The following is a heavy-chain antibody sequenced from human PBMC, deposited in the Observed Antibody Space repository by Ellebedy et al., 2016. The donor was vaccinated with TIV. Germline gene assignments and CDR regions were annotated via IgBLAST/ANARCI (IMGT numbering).Heavy chain of an antibody. CDR2: ISWNSGSI. J-gene: IGHJ3*02. V-gene: IGHV3-9*01. CDR3: AKDTAVFYAFDM. CDR1: GFTIDDYA. Sequence: GGSLRLSXVASGFTIDDYAMHWVRHAPGKGLEWVSGISWNSGSIGYADSVKGRFTISRDNAKNSLYLQMNSLRPEDTALYYCAKDTAVFYAFDMWGQGTMVTVSS. D-gene: IGHD2-8*01.